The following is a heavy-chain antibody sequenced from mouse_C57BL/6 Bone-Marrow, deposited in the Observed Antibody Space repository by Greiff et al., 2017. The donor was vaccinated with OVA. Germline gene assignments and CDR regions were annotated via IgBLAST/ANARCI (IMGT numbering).Heavy chain of an antibody. CDR3: ARDQGPSGYFDV. V-gene: IGHV5-16*01. D-gene: IGHD3-2*02. CDR2: INYDGSST. CDR1: GFTFSDYY. Sequence: EVKLVESEGGLVQPGSSMKLSCTASGFTFSDYYMAWVRQVPEKGLEWVANINYDGSSTYYLDSLKSRFIISRDNAKNILYLQMSSLKSEDTATYYCARDQGPSGYFDVWGTGTTVTVSS. J-gene: IGHJ1*03.